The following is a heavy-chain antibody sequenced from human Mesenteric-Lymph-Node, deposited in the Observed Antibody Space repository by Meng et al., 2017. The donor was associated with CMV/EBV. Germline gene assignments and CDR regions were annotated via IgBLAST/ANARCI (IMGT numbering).Heavy chain of an antibody. D-gene: IGHD1-14*01. Sequence: GESLKISCTASGFTDSRNYISWVRQAPGKGLECISVIYSTGSTYYADSVKGRFTISRDNSKNTVYLQMNSLRAEDTATFYCVRSYNNNWHTFDYWGQGSLVTVSS. J-gene: IGHJ4*02. V-gene: IGHV3-66*02. CDR2: IYSTGST. CDR1: GFTDSRNY. CDR3: VRSYNNNWHTFDY.